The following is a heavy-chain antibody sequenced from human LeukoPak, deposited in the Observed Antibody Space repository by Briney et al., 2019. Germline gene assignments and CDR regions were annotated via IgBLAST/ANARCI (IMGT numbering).Heavy chain of an antibody. CDR1: GFTFSSYA. J-gene: IGHJ4*02. CDR3: AKALPAIVVKLLFDY. V-gene: IGHV3-23*01. CDR2: ISGSGGST. Sequence: GGSLRLSCAASGFTFSSYAMSWVRQAPGKGLEWVSAISGSGGSTYYADSVKGRFTISRDNSKNTLYLQVNSLRAEDTAVYYCAKALPAIVVKLLFDYWGQGTLATVSS. D-gene: IGHD2-2*02.